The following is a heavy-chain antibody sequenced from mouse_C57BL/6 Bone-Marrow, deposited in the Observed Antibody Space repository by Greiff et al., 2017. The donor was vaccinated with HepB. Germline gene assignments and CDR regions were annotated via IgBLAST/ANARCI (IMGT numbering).Heavy chain of an antibody. Sequence: VQLQQSGPGLVQPSQSLSITCTVSGFSLTSYGVHWVRQSPGKGLEWLGVIWRGGSTDYNAAFMPRLSITKDNSKSQVFFKMNSLQADDTAIYYCAKHSGNYVFYAMDYWGQGTSVTVSS. CDR1: GFSLTSYG. CDR3: AKHSGNYVFYAMDY. CDR2: IWRGGST. D-gene: IGHD2-1*01. V-gene: IGHV2-5*01. J-gene: IGHJ4*01.